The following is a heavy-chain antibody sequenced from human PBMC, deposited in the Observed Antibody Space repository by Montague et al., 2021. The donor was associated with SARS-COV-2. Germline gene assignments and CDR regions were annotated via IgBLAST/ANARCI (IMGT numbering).Heavy chain of an antibody. D-gene: IGHD2-2*01. V-gene: IGHV4-39*01. J-gene: IGHJ5*02. CDR1: GDSINSSYYY. CDR2: INYSTNT. Sequence: SETLSLTCSVSGDSINSSYYYCGWVRQPPGKGLEWIGSINYSTNTSSNPSLKSRVTLSVDTSKNPFSLKLNAVAAADTAVYFCAIHRGLGPAALDWLDPWGQGTLVTVSS. CDR3: AIHRGLGPAALDWLDP.